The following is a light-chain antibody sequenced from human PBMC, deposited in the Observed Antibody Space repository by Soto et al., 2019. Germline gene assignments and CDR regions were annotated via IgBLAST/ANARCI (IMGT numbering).Light chain of an antibody. CDR1: QTIYSW. V-gene: IGKV1-5*03. CDR2: KAS. CDR3: HQYNSYPRT. Sequence: DTQMTQSPSIVSASVVDRVTITCRASQTIYSWLAWYQQKPGQAPRLLIHKASTVETGVPSRFSGSGYGSEFTLIISSLQPDDSATYYCHQYNSYPRTFGQGTKVDIK. J-gene: IGKJ1*01.